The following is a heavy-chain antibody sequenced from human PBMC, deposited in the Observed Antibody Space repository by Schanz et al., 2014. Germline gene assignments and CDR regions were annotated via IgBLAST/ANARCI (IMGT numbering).Heavy chain of an antibody. CDR2: ISAYNGNT. V-gene: IGHV1-18*01. CDR1: GGTFSSYT. Sequence: QVQLVQSGAEVKKPGSSMKVSCTASGGTFSSYTISWIRQAPGQGLEWMGWISAYNGNTNYAQKLQGRVTMTTDTSTSTAYMELRSLRSDDTAVYYCARGGYSSGWYDRDIAHFDYWGQGTLVTVSS. D-gene: IGHD6-19*01. J-gene: IGHJ4*02. CDR3: ARGGYSSGWYDRDIAHFDY.